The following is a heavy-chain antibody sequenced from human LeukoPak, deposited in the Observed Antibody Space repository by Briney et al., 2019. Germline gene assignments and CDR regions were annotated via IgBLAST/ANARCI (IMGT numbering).Heavy chain of an antibody. D-gene: IGHD3-10*01. CDR2: ISSSSSYI. V-gene: IGHV3-21*01. Sequence: GGSLRLSCAASGFTFSSYSMNWVRQAPGKGLEWVSSISSSSSYIYYADSVKGRFTISRDNAKNSLYLQMNSLRAEDTAVYYCARDISNYGSGSSTKLLDYWGQGTLVTVSS. J-gene: IGHJ4*02. CDR1: GFTFSSYS. CDR3: ARDISNYGSGSSTKLLDY.